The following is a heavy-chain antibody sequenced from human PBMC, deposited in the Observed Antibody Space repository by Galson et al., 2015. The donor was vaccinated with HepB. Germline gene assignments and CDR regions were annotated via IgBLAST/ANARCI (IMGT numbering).Heavy chain of an antibody. CDR1: GFSVSGSF. D-gene: IGHD3-22*01. CDR3: ARSKDSGFDYVGVDAFDV. J-gene: IGHJ3*01. Sequence: SLRLSCAASGFSVSGSFMSWVRQAPGKGLEWVSVIYSGGTTYYADSVKGRFTISRDSSKNTLYLQMNSLRAEDTAVYYCARSKDSGFDYVGVDAFDVWGQGAMVTVSS. V-gene: IGHV3-53*01. CDR2: IYSGGTT.